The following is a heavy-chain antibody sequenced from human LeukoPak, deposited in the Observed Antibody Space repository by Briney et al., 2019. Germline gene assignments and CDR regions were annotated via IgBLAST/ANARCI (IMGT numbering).Heavy chain of an antibody. Sequence: GGSLRLSCASSGFTIGTYAMTWVRQAPGKGLEWVSGIGSAGTYSADSVKGRFTISRDNSKNTLHLQMNSLRAEDTAVYYCAKNLDASGSYFPDEWGQGTLVTVSS. CDR2: IGSAGT. CDR3: AKNLDASGSYFPDE. CDR1: GFTIGTYA. D-gene: IGHD3-10*01. J-gene: IGHJ4*02. V-gene: IGHV3-23*01.